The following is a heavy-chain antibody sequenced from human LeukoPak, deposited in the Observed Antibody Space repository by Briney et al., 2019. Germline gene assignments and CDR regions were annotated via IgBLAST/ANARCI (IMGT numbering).Heavy chain of an antibody. CDR2: ISWNSGSI. CDR3: AKDLFSMVRGVLIT. V-gene: IGHV3-9*01. J-gene: IGHJ5*02. Sequence: GGSLRLSCAASGFTIDDYAMHWVRQAPGKGLEWVSGISWNSGSIGYADSVKGRFTISRDNAKNSLYLQMNSLRAEDTALYYCAKDLFSMVRGVLITWGQGTLVTVSS. D-gene: IGHD3-10*01. CDR1: GFTIDDYA.